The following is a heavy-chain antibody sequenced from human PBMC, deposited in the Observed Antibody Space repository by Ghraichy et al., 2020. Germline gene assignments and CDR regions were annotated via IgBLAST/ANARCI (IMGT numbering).Heavy chain of an antibody. D-gene: IGHD5-24*01. CDR1: GDSINNDY. J-gene: IGHJ4*02. V-gene: IGHV4-59*08. Sequence: SQTLSLTCTVSGDSINNDYWSWLRQPPGKGLEWIGYIYNGEITNYNPSLKSRVAISVDTSKTQFSLKLTSVTAADTAVYYCVKHPDGSGYWGQGILVTVSS. CDR3: VKHPDGSGY. CDR2: IYNGEIT.